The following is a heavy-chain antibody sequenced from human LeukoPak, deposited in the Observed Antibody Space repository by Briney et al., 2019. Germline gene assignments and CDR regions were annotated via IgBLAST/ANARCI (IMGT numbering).Heavy chain of an antibody. V-gene: IGHV4-38-2*01. D-gene: IGHD2-2*01. CDR3: ARRRSTSCYDY. Sequence: SETLSLTCAVSGYSISSGYYGGWIRQPPGKGLEWIGSIYYSGTTYYNPSLKSRVTISVDTSKNQFSLKLSSVTAADTAVYYCARRRSTSCYDYWSPGTLVTVSS. CDR2: IYYSGTT. J-gene: IGHJ4*02. CDR1: GYSISSGYY.